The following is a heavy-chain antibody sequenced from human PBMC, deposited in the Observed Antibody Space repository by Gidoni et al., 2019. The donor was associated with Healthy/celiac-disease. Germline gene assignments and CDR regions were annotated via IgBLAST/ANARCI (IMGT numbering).Heavy chain of an antibody. CDR2: ISPIFGTA. D-gene: IGHD2-15*01. V-gene: IGHV1-69*01. Sequence: QVQLVQSGAEVKKPGSSVKVSCKASGGTFSSYAISWVRQAPGQGLEWMGGISPIFGTANYAQKFQGRVTITADESTSTAYMELSSLRSEDTAVYYCASRPQLGYCSGGSCYDYWGQGTLVTVSS. J-gene: IGHJ4*02. CDR1: GGTFSSYA. CDR3: ASRPQLGYCSGGSCYDY.